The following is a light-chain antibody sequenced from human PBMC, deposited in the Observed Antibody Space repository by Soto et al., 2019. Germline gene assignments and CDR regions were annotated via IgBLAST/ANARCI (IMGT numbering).Light chain of an antibody. CDR2: DAS. CDR1: QDISNY. J-gene: IGKJ3*01. V-gene: IGKV1-33*01. Sequence: DIQMTQSPSSLSASVGDRVTITCQASQDISNYLNWYQQKPGKAPKLLIYDASNLETGVPSRFSGSGSGTDFTFTISSLQPEDIATYYCQQYDNLSIGTFGPGTKVDIK. CDR3: QQYDNLSIGT.